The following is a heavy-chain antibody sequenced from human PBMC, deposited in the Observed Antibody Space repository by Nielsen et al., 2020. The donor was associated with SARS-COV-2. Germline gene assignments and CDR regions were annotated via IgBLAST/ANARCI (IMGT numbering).Heavy chain of an antibody. J-gene: IGHJ4*02. D-gene: IGHD5-24*01. CDR3: VRDEVEMATTPGFDS. CDR1: GFTFDDYA. Sequence: GGSLRLSCAASGFTFDDYAMHWVRQAPGKGLEWVSGISWNSGSIGYADSVKGRFTISRDNAKNSLYLQMNSLRAEDTAVYHCVRDEVEMATTPGFDSWSQGTLVTVSS. V-gene: IGHV3-9*01. CDR2: ISWNSGSI.